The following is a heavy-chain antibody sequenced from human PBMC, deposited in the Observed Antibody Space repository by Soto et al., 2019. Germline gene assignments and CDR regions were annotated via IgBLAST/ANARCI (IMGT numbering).Heavy chain of an antibody. CDR2: ISHSGTSK. Sequence: QVQLVGSGGGVVQPWESLKLACAASGFTVATTGMHWVRQASGKGLEWVAMISHSGTSKVYIDSVQGRFTISRDNAKNNLYLQMSSLRPEDTAIYYWAKDWGSSGWFNWFNPWGQGVLVTVSS. J-gene: IGHJ5*02. CDR1: GFTVATTG. D-gene: IGHD6-19*01. CDR3: AKDWGSSGWFNWFNP. V-gene: IGHV3-30*18.